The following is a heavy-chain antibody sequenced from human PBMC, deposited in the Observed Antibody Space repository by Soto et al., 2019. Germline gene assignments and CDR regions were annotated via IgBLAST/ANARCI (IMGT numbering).Heavy chain of an antibody. V-gene: IGHV4-31*03. J-gene: IGHJ3*02. Sequence: QVQLQESGPGLVRPSQTLSLTCTVSGGSIASGGYYWSWFRQHPGKGLEWIGYINYSGNTYYNPSLKRRLSISVDTSKSQFSLKLSSVTAADTAVYYCASYCSSSRCYFDGAFDIWGQGTMVTVSS. D-gene: IGHD2-2*01. CDR2: INYSGNT. CDR3: ASYCSSSRCYFDGAFDI. CDR1: GGSIASGGYY.